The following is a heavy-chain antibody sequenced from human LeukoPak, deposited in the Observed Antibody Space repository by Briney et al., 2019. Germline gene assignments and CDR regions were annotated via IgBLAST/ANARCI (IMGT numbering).Heavy chain of an antibody. CDR2: IWYDGSNK. Sequence: PGGSLRLSCAASGFTFSSYGMHWVRLAPGKGLEWVAVIWYDGSNKYYADSVKGRFTISRDNSKNTLYLQMNSLRAEDTAVYYCARSLPYSSWYLLSHYWGQGTLVTVSS. D-gene: IGHD6-13*01. J-gene: IGHJ4*02. CDR3: ARSLPYSSWYLLSHY. CDR1: GFTFSSYG. V-gene: IGHV3-33*01.